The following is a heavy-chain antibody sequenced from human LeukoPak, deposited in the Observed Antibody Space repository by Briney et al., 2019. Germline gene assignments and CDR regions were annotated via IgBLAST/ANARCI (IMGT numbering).Heavy chain of an antibody. CDR3: ARVGGPEGVWGSYRYTGDAFDI. V-gene: IGHV3-74*01. D-gene: IGHD3-16*02. CDR2: INSDGSST. J-gene: IGHJ3*02. CDR1: GFTFSSYW. Sequence: GGSLRLSCAASGFTFSSYWMHWVRRAPGKGLVWVSRINSDGSSTSYADSVKGRFTISRDNAKNTLYLQMNSLRAEDTAVYYCARVGGPEGVWGSYRYTGDAFDIWGQGTMVTVSS.